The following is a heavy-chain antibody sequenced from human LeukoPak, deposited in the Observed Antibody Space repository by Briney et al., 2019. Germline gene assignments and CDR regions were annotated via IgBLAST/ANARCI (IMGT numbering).Heavy chain of an antibody. Sequence: GSLRLSCAASGFTFSSYSMNWVRQAPGKGLEWVSSISSSSSYIYYADSVKGRFTISRDNAKNSLYLQMNSLRAEDTAVYYCARAFRELLGSRSDYWGQGTLVTVSS. V-gene: IGHV3-21*04. J-gene: IGHJ4*02. CDR2: ISSSSSYI. CDR1: GFTFSSYS. CDR3: ARAFRELLGSRSDY. D-gene: IGHD1-26*01.